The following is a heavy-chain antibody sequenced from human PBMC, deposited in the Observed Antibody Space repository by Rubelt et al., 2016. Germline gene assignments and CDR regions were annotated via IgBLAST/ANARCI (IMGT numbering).Heavy chain of an antibody. CDR3: AREVKAAYAFDI. J-gene: IGHJ3*02. D-gene: IGHD6-13*01. V-gene: IGHV3-64*04. CDR2: ITSSGGST. Sequence: APGKGLEYISAITSSGGSTYYTDSVKGRFTISRATSKNTRYLQMNSLRAEDSAVYYCAREVKAAYAFDIWGQGTMVTVSS.